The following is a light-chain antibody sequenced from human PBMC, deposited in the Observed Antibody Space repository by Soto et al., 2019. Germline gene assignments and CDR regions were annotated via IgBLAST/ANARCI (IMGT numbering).Light chain of an antibody. CDR3: QQYTGPPTT. CDR2: GAT. J-gene: IGKJ5*01. V-gene: IGKV3-20*01. CDR1: QSVSIL. Sequence: EIVSTQSPATLSLSPGERATLSCRASQSVSILLAWYQQKPGQAPRLLIHGATTRATGIPDRFSGSGSGTDFTLTITRLEPEDSAVYFCQQYTGPPTTFGQGTRLEIK.